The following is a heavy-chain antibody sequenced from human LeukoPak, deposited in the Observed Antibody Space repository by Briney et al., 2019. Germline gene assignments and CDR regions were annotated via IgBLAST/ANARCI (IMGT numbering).Heavy chain of an antibody. J-gene: IGHJ4*02. CDR3: ARSSAMVRSFDY. Sequence: SETLSLTCAVYGGSFSGYYWSWIRQPPGKGLEWIGEINHSGSTNYNPSLKSRVTISVDTSKNQFSLKLSSVTAADTAVYYCARSSAMVRSFDYWGQGTLVTVSS. V-gene: IGHV4-34*01. D-gene: IGHD5-18*01. CDR1: GGSFSGYY. CDR2: INHSGST.